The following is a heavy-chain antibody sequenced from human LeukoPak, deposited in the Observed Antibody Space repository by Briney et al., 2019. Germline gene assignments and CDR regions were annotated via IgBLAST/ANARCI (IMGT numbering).Heavy chain of an antibody. Sequence: GESLRLSCAASGFTVSSNYMSWVRQAPGKGLEWVSVIYSGGSTYYADSVKGRFTISRDNSKNTLYLQMNSLRAEDTAVYYCARTYSGYDRYFDYWGQGTLVTVSS. D-gene: IGHD5-12*01. J-gene: IGHJ4*02. CDR1: GFTVSSNY. V-gene: IGHV3-53*01. CDR2: IYSGGST. CDR3: ARTYSGYDRYFDY.